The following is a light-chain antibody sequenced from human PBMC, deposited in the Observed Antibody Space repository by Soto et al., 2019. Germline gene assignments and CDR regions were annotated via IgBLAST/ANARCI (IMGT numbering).Light chain of an antibody. J-gene: IGLJ1*01. V-gene: IGLV1-47*02. Sequence: HSVLTQPPSASGTPGQRVTISCSGSSSNIGSNYVYWYQQLPGTAPKLLIYSNNQRPSGVPDRFSGSKSGTSASLAISGLRSEDEADYYCAAWDDSLGGFYVFGTGTKVTV. CDR3: AAWDDSLGGFYV. CDR2: SNN. CDR1: SSNIGSNY.